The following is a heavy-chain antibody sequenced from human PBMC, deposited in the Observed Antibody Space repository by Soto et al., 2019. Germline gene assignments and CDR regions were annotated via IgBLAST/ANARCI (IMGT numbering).Heavy chain of an antibody. CDR1: GSTLESHW. CDR3: ATESDFWCGFYGRCGP. Sequence: EVQLVESGGGLVQPGGSLRLVCVDSGSTLESHWMAWVRQAPGKGLEWVANIRQDGTEIHYVEAVRGRFIISRDNAKKSVYLQMNSLRAEDRAGYYCATESDFWCGFYGRCGPWGQGNLVTVSS. D-gene: IGHD3-3*01. J-gene: IGHJ5*02. V-gene: IGHV3-7*01. CDR2: IRQDGTEI.